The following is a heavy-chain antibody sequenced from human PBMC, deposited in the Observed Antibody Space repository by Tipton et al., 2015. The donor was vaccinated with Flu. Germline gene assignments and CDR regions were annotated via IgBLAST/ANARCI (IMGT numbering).Heavy chain of an antibody. D-gene: IGHD6-6*01. V-gene: IGHV4-39*01. J-gene: IGHJ4*02. CDR2: IYYSGST. Sequence: TLSLTCTVSGGSISGSSYYWGWIRQPPGKGLEWIGSIYYSGSTYYNPSLKSRVTISVDTSKNQFSLKLSSVTAADTAVYYCARGEYSSSFLFDYWGQGTLVTVSS. CDR1: GGSISGSSYY. CDR3: ARGEYSSSFLFDY.